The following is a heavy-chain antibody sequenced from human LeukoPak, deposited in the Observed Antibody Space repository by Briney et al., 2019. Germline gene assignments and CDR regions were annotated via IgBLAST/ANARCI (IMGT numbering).Heavy chain of an antibody. V-gene: IGHV3-11*01. CDR2: ISASGRTN. CDR1: EFIFSDYD. Sequence: PGGSLRLSCAASEFIFSDYDMNWVRQAPGKGLEWVAHISASGRTNYYADSVKGRFTISRDNAKNSLYLQMNSLRAEDTAVYYCARFPYYDSSGWQNYYFDYWGQGTLVTVSS. J-gene: IGHJ4*02. D-gene: IGHD3-22*01. CDR3: ARFPYYDSSGWQNYYFDY.